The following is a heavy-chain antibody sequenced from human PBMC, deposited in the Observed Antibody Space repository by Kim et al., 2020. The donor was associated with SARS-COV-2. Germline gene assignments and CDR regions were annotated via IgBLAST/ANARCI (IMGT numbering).Heavy chain of an antibody. CDR1: GGSISSSSYY. CDR3: ARDGPEWLVVDY. D-gene: IGHD6-19*01. J-gene: IGHJ4*02. V-gene: IGHV4-39*07. Sequence: SETLSLTCTVSGGSISSSSYYWGWIRQPPGKGLEWIGRTYYSGSTYHNPPLKSRVTISVETSKNQFSLKLGSVTAADTAVYYCARDGPEWLVVDYWGQGTLVTVSS. CDR2: TYYSGST.